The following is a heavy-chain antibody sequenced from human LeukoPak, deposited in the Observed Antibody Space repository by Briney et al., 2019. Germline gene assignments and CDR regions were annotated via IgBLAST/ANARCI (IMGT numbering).Heavy chain of an antibody. Sequence: GGSLRLSCAASGFTLSRNSMNWVRQAPGKGLEWVSAISGSGGSTYYADSVKGRFTISRDNSKNTLYLQMNSLRAEDTAVYYCAKDRGSAKSWYFDYWGQGTLVTVSS. V-gene: IGHV3-23*01. CDR3: AKDRGSAKSWYFDY. CDR2: ISGSGGST. D-gene: IGHD3-10*01. J-gene: IGHJ4*02. CDR1: GFTLSRNS.